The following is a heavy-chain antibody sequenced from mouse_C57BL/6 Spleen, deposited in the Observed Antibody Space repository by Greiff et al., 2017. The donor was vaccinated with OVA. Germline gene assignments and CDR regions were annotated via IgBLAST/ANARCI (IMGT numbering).Heavy chain of an antibody. V-gene: IGHV2-5*01. CDR3: VGYDGYWGFDY. Sequence: VKLMESGPGLVQPSQSLSITCTVSGFSLTSYGVHWVRQSPGKGLEWLGVIWRGGSPDYNAAFMSRLSITKDNSKSQVFFKMNSLQADDTAIYYCVGYDGYWGFDYWGQGTTLTVSS. J-gene: IGHJ2*01. CDR2: IWRGGSP. CDR1: GFSLTSYG. D-gene: IGHD2-3*01.